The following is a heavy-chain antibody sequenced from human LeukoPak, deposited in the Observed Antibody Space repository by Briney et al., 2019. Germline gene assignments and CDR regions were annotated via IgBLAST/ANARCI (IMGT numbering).Heavy chain of an antibody. CDR2: IKQDGSEK. CDR3: ARDSSAGTGFYYYYGMDV. J-gene: IGHJ6*02. D-gene: IGHD2-15*01. Sequence: GGSLRLSCAASGLTFSSDWMCWVRQAQGKGAGRVSNIKQDGSEKYYEDPVKGRLPISRDNAKNQRFLQRSSLGAEDTPVYYCARDSSAGTGFYYYYGMDVWGQGTTVSVSS. CDR1: GLTFSSDW. V-gene: IGHV3-7*01.